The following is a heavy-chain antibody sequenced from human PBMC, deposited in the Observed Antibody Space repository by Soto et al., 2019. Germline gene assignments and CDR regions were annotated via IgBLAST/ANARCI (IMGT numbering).Heavy chain of an antibody. V-gene: IGHV1-3*01. J-gene: IGHJ4*02. D-gene: IGHD3-22*01. CDR1: GYTFTSYA. CDR2: INAGNGNT. Sequence: RASVKVSCKASGYTFTSYAMHWVRQAPGQRLEWMGWINAGNGNTKYSQKFQGRVTITRDTSASTAYMELSSLRSEDTAVYYCARDQIEVDSSGYSPFDYWGQGTLVTVSS. CDR3: ARDQIEVDSSGYSPFDY.